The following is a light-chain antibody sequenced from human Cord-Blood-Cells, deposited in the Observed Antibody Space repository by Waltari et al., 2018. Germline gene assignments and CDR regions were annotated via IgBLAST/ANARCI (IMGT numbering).Light chain of an antibody. Sequence: QSALTQPASVSGSPGQSITISCTGTSSDVGGYNYVSWYQQHPGKAPKLMIYDVSNRPSGVSNRFSGRKSGNTASLTISGLQAEDEADYYCSSYTSSLYVFGTGTKVTVL. CDR3: SSYTSSLYV. V-gene: IGLV2-14*01. CDR1: SSDVGGYNY. CDR2: DVS. J-gene: IGLJ1*01.